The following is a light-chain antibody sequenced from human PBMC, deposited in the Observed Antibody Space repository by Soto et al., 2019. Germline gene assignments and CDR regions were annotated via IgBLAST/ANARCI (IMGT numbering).Light chain of an antibody. CDR3: HQYGGSPQT. CDR1: QSVSNY. CDR2: GAS. J-gene: IGKJ1*01. V-gene: IGKV3-20*01. Sequence: EIVLTQSPGTLSLSPGERATLSCRASQSVSNYLAWYQRKPGQAPRLLIYGASSRATGIPDRFSGSGSGTDFTLTISRLEPEDFAVYYSHQYGGSPQTFGQGTKVEIK.